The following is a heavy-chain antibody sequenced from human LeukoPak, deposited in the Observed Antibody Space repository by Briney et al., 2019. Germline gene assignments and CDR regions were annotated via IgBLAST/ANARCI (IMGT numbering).Heavy chain of an antibody. D-gene: IGHD3-16*01. CDR2: IYTSGST. CDR1: GGSISSGSYY. V-gene: IGHV4-61*02. CDR3: ARGLRGTRPFDY. J-gene: IGHJ4*02. Sequence: SETLSLTCTVSGGSISSGSYYWSWIRQPAGKGLEWIGRIYTSGSTNYNPSLKSRVTISVDTSKNQFSLKLSSVTAADTAVYYCARGLRGTRPFDYRGQGTLVTVSS.